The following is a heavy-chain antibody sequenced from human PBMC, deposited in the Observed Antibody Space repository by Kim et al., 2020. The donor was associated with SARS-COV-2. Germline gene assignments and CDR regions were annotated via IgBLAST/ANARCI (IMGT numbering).Heavy chain of an antibody. D-gene: IGHD3-3*01. Sequence: ASVKVSCKASGYTFTGYYMHWVRQAPGQGLEWMGWINPNSGGTNYAQKFQGRVTMTRDTSISTAYMELSRLRSDDTAVYYCARVRIFGVHYYYYGMDVWGQGNTVTVSS. V-gene: IGHV1-2*02. CDR1: GYTFTGYY. CDR2: INPNSGGT. J-gene: IGHJ6*02. CDR3: ARVRIFGVHYYYYGMDV.